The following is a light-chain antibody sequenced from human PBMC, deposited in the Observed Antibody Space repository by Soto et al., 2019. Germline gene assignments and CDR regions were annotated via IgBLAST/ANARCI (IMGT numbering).Light chain of an antibody. CDR3: NLYTSSNTYV. V-gene: IGLV2-18*01. CDR2: EVT. J-gene: IGLJ1*01. CDR1: SSDVGDYNH. Sequence: QSALTQPPYVSGSPGQSVTISCTGTSSDVGDYNHVSWYQQSPGTVPKLLIYEVTSRPSGVPDRFSGSKSANTASLTISGLQAEDEADYYCNLYTSSNTYVFGTGTKLTVL.